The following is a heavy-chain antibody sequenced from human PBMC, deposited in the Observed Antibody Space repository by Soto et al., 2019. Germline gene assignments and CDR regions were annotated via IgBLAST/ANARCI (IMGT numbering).Heavy chain of an antibody. CDR3: AKSPNFYCSSPNCYRYYFDH. J-gene: IGHJ4*02. V-gene: IGHV3-30*18. Sequence: GSLSLSCAASGFAFDTYGIHFFRHSPFKWLEWVAVISYDGSEKYYVDSVKGRFTISKDNSKNTLYLQMNSLRPEDTAVYYCAKSPNFYCSSPNCYRYYFDHWGQGTRVTVSS. CDR2: ISYDGSEK. CDR1: GFAFDTYG. D-gene: IGHD2-2*02.